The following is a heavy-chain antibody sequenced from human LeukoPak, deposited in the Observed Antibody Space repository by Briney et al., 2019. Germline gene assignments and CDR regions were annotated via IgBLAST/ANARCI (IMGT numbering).Heavy chain of an antibody. CDR2: INHSGST. CDR3: AGNYYDSSGDIWVDY. V-gene: IGHV4-34*01. Sequence: KPSEALPLTCAVYGGSFSGYYWSWIRQPPGKGLEWIGEINHSGSTNYNPSLKSRVTISVDTSKNQFSLKLSSVTAADTAVYYCAGNYYDSSGDIWVDYWGQGTLVTVSS. CDR1: GGSFSGYY. D-gene: IGHD3-22*01. J-gene: IGHJ4*02.